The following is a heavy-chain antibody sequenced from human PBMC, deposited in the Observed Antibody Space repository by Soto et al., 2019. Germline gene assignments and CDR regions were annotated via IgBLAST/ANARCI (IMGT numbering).Heavy chain of an antibody. J-gene: IGHJ4*02. CDR3: ARQYGGSYSDY. Sequence: SETLSLTCTVSGGSISSYYWSWIRQPPGKGLEWIGYIYYSGSTNYNPSLKSRVTISVDTSKNQFSLKLSSVTAADTAVYYCARQYGGSYSDYWGQGTLVTVS. CDR1: GGSISSYY. V-gene: IGHV4-59*08. CDR2: IYYSGST. D-gene: IGHD1-26*01.